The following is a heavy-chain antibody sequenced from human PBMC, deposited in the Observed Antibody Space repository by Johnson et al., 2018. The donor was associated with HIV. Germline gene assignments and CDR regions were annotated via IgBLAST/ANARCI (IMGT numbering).Heavy chain of an antibody. CDR1: GFMFRSFW. V-gene: IGHV3-38-3*01. CDR2: ISGGST. J-gene: IGHJ3*02. Sequence: VQLVESGGGLVRPGGSLRLSCAASGFMFRSFWMTWVRQAPGKGLEWVSSISGGSTYFADSRKGRFTISRDNSKNSLYLQMNSLRAGDTAVYYCARAVTPFGDWEAFDIWGQGTMVTVSS. CDR3: ARAVTPFGDWEAFDI. D-gene: IGHD3-10*01.